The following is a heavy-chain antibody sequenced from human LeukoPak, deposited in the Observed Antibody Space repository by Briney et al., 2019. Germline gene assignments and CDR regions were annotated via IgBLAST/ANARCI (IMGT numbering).Heavy chain of an antibody. CDR1: GYTFTSYD. CDR3: ARDELLRGGNSGHYFYGMDV. Sequence: ASVKVSCKASGYTFTSYDSNWVRQATGQGLEWMGWMNPNTGNTGYAQKFQGRVTMTRDTSISTAYMELNSLRSEDTAVYYCARDELLRGGNSGHYFYGMDVWGQGTTVTVSS. D-gene: IGHD4-23*01. V-gene: IGHV1-8*01. J-gene: IGHJ6*02. CDR2: MNPNTGNT.